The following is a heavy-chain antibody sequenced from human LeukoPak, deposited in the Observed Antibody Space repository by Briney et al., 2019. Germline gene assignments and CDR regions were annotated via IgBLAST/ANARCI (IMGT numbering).Heavy chain of an antibody. CDR1: GYTFTSD. CDR2: MNPKSGNT. CDR3: ARDRDYSSSLRDY. V-gene: IGHV1-8*01. J-gene: IGHJ4*02. D-gene: IGHD6-6*01. Sequence: ASVKVSCKASGYTFTSDINWVRQAPGQGLEWMGWMNPKSGNTDYARKFQGRVTMTGCTSINAAYMELSSLRSEDTAVYYCARDRDYSSSLRDYWGQGTLVTVS.